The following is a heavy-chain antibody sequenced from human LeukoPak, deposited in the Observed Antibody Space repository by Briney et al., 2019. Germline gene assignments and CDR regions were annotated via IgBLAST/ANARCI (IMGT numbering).Heavy chain of an antibody. CDR1: GGTFSSYA. Sequence: SVKVSCKASGGTFSSYAISWVRQAPGQGLEWMGGIIPIFGTANYAQKFQGRVTITTDESTSTAYMELSSLRSEDTAVYYCARVREDPTFYYYYMDVWGKGTTGTVSS. V-gene: IGHV1-69*05. CDR2: IIPIFGTA. CDR3: ARVREDPTFYYYYMDV. J-gene: IGHJ6*03. D-gene: IGHD1-26*01.